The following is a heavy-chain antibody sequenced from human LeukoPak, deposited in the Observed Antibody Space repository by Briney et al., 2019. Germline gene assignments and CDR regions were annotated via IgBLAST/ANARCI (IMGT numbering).Heavy chain of an antibody. D-gene: IGHD6-19*01. CDR3: ARYGNGAWLAHYAFDS. V-gene: IGHV3-7*01. Sequence: GGSLRLSCAASGFTFSTYWMSWVRQAPGKGPEWVANINPDGSEKYYVDSVKGRFAISRDNAENSLYLQMNSLRAEDTAVYYCARYGNGAWLAHYAFDSWGQGTMVTVSS. CDR1: GFTFSTYW. CDR2: INPDGSEK. J-gene: IGHJ3*02.